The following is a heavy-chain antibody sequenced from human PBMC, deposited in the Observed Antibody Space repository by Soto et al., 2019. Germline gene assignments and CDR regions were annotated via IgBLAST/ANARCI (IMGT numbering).Heavy chain of an antibody. D-gene: IGHD6-19*01. V-gene: IGHV4-39*01. CDR3: ATPGGSSGWYYYFDY. CDR1: GGYISSYY. CDR2: IYYSGST. J-gene: IGHJ4*02. Sequence: SQTKSHTNTVSGGYISSYYWGLIRQKHGKGLEWLGNIYYSGSTYYNPSLESRITISVDTSKNQSSLNLSCVTTADTAVYFCATPGGSSGWYYYFDYWGKGTLVTVS.